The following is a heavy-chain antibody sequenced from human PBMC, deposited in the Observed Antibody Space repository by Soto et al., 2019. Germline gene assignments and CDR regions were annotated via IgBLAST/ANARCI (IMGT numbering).Heavy chain of an antibody. CDR2: INGDASTI. D-gene: IGHD3-10*01. J-gene: IGHJ3*02. CDR3: VRDRGYPDSFNI. Sequence: GGSLRLSCAASGFNFGPFWMHWVRQAPGRGLVWVSHINGDASTILYADSVKGRFTISRDNARSTLLLQMNGLRAEDTAVYYCVRDRGYPDSFNIWGQGTTVTVSS. CDR1: GFNFGPFW. V-gene: IGHV3-74*01.